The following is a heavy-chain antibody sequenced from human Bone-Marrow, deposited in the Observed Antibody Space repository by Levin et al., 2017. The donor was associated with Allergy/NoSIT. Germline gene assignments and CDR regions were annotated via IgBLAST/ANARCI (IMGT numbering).Heavy chain of an antibody. D-gene: IGHD6-13*01. CDR2: ISGSGGST. Sequence: GESLKISCAASGFTFSSYAMSWVRQAPGKGLEWVSAISGSGGSTYYADSVKGRFTISRDNSKNTLYLQMNSLRAEDTAVYYCANSQLRAAAHFDYWGQGTLVTVSS. CDR1: GFTFSSYA. V-gene: IGHV3-23*01. CDR3: ANSQLRAAAHFDY. J-gene: IGHJ4*02.